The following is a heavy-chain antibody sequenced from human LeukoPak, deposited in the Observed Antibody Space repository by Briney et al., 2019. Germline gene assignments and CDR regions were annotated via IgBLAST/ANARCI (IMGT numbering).Heavy chain of an antibody. J-gene: IGHJ6*02. CDR3: ARDLIDYGGNDYYYYYGMDV. CDR2: ISYDGSNK. Sequence: GGSLRLSCAASGFTFSSYAIHWVRQAPGKGLEWVTAISYDGSNKYYADSVKGRFTISRDNSKNTLYLQMNSLRAEDTAVYYCARDLIDYGGNDYYYYYGMDVWGQGTTVTVSS. V-gene: IGHV3-30*04. CDR1: GFTFSSYA. D-gene: IGHD4-23*01.